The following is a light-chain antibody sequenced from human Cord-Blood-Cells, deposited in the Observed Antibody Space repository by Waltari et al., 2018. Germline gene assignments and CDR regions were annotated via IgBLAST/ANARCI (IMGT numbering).Light chain of an antibody. CDR2: KAS. CDR1: QSISSW. J-gene: IGKJ1*01. Sequence: DIQMTQSPSTLSTSVRDRVTITCRASQSISSWLAWYQQKPGKAPKLVIYKASSLESVFPSRFSCSGTGTEFTHTISSLKPDDFATYYCKKYNSFCTFGHGTKVEIK. V-gene: IGKV1-5*03. CDR3: KKYNSFCT.